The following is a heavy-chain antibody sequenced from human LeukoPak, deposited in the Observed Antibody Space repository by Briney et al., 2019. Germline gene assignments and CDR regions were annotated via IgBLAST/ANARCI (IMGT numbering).Heavy chain of an antibody. CDR3: ASSMGAYSAFDI. Sequence: PSETLSLTCTVSGGSISSSSYYWGWIRQPPGKGLEWIGSIYHSGSTYYNPSLKSRVTISVDTSKNQFSLKLSSVTAADTAVYYCASSMGAYSAFDIWGQGTMVTVSS. CDR2: IYHSGST. V-gene: IGHV4-39*07. J-gene: IGHJ3*02. CDR1: GGSISSSSYY. D-gene: IGHD1-26*01.